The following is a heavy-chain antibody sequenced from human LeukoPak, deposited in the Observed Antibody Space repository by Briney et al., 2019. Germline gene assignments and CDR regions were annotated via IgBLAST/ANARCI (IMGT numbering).Heavy chain of an antibody. CDR3: ARDPPHTTGWASEFDP. J-gene: IGHJ5*02. D-gene: IGHD6-19*01. V-gene: IGHV1-46*02. CDR2: INPTSGRT. CDR1: GYNFNSYY. Sequence: GASVKVSCKTSGYNFNSYYIQWVRQAPGQGLEWMGVINPTSGRTTYSQKFQGRVTMTRDMYTTTVYMDLVSLRSEDTAFYYCARDPPHTTGWASEFDPWGQGTLVTVSS.